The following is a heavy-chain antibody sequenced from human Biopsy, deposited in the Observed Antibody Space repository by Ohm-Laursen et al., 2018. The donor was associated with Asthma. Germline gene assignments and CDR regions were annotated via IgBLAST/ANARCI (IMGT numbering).Heavy chain of an antibody. CDR3: ARCQVGYSSGWSLLLKKIYYSGMDV. CDR1: GGTFSNSA. V-gene: IGHV1-69*13. Sequence: SVKVSCKTPGGTFSNSAISWVRQAPGQGLEWLGGIMTVFGTTNYAQKFQGRVTITADESTSTAYMEVTSLRSEDTAIYYCARCQVGYSSGWSLLLKKIYYSGMDVWGQGTAVTVSS. CDR2: IMTVFGTT. D-gene: IGHD6-19*01. J-gene: IGHJ6*02.